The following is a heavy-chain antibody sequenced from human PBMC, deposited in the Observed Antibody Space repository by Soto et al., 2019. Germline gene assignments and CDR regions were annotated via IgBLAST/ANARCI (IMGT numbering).Heavy chain of an antibody. CDR1: REGYASSA. CDR3: ARGFWPAHPASLYSSHSLDS. CDR2: INAGNGNT. D-gene: IGHD2-15*01. V-gene: IGHV1-3*01. J-gene: IGHJ5*01. Sequence: ACREGYASSAMRWVRHDNGQRLEWMGWINAGNGNTKYSQKFQGRVTITRDTSASTAYMELSSLRSEDTAVYYCARGFWPAHPASLYSSHSLDSW.